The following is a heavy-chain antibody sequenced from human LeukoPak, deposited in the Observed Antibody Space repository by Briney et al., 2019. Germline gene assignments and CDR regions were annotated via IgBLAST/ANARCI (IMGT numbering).Heavy chain of an antibody. V-gene: IGHV3-23*01. CDR3: AKDLGVGAYLLFDYVSSAFDH. Sequence: GGSLRLSCAASGFTFSGYAMSWVRQAPGKGLEWVSVISGSGGSTNYADSVKGRFTISRDNSQNTLYLQMNSLRAEDTAVYYCAKDLGVGAYLLFDYVSSAFDHWGQGTLVTVSS. CDR1: GFTFSGYA. D-gene: IGHD2/OR15-2a*01. CDR2: ISGSGGST. J-gene: IGHJ4*02.